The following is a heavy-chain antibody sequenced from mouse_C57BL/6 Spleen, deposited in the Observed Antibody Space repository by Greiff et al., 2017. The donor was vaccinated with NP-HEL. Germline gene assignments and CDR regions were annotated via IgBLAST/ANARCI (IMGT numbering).Heavy chain of an antibody. J-gene: IGHJ4*01. V-gene: IGHV1-62-2*01. D-gene: IGHD1-1*01. CDR1: GYTFTEYT. CDR3: ARHEELRYAMDY. CDR2: FYPGSGSI. Sequence: VKLMESGAELVKPGASVKLSCKASGYTFTEYTIHWVKQRSGQGLEWIGWFYPGSGSIKYNEKFKDKATLTADKSSSTVYMELSRLTSEDSAVYFCARHEELRYAMDYWGQGTSVTVSS.